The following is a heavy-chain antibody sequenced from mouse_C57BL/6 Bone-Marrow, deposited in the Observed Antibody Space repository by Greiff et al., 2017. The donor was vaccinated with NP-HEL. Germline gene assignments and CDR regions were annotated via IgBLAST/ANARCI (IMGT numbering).Heavy chain of an antibody. CDR1: GFTFSDYG. Sequence: EVKVVESGGGLVKPGGSLKLSCAASGFTFSDYGMHWVRQAPEKGLEWVAYISSGSSTIYYADTVKGRFTLSRDNAKNTLFLQMTSLRSEDTAMYYCARRYRGLYYYALDNGGQGTSVTVSA. V-gene: IGHV5-17*01. D-gene: IGHD2-12*01. CDR2: ISSGSSTI. J-gene: IGHJ4*01. CDR3: ARRYRGLYYYALDN.